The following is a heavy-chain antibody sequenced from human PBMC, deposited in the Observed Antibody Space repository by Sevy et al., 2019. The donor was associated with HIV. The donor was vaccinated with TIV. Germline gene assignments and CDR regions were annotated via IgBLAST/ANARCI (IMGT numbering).Heavy chain of an antibody. CDR1: GFCLSIYW. Sequence: GGSLRLSCAASGFCLSIYWMSWVRQAPGKGLEWVATMKQDGSEEDYVNSVKGRFTISRDNAKNSLFLQMHSLSAEDTAVYYCVREGLGGYSYSLDYWGHGSLVTVSS. D-gene: IGHD5-18*01. CDR2: MKQDGSEE. J-gene: IGHJ4*01. CDR3: VREGLGGYSYSLDY. V-gene: IGHV3-7*01.